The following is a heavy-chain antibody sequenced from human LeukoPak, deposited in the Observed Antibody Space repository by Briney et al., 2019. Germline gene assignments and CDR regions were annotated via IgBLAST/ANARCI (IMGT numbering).Heavy chain of an antibody. V-gene: IGHV4-39*01. J-gene: IGHJ4*02. CDR1: GGSINSSSYY. CDR3: ARQIRPNYGDCPLRY. CDR2: IYYSGST. D-gene: IGHD4-17*01. Sequence: SERVSLSCTVSGGSINSSSYYWGWIRQPPGKGLEWIGSIYYSGSTYHNPSLKSRVTISVDTSKKQFSLKLSSVTAADTAVYYCARQIRPNYGDCPLRYWGQGTLGTVSS.